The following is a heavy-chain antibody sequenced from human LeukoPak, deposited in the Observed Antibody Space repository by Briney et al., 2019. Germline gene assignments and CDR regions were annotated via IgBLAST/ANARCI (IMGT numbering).Heavy chain of an antibody. CDR1: GGSFSGYY. D-gene: IGHD6-19*01. Sequence: ASETLSLTCAVYGGSFSGYYWSWIRQPPGKGLEWIGNIYHNGNTYYSPSLKSRVTISVDTSKNQFSLKLSSVTAADTAVYYCARAVAGEPEFDYWGQGTLVTVSS. CDR3: ARAVAGEPEFDY. J-gene: IGHJ4*02. CDR2: IYHNGNT. V-gene: IGHV4-34*01.